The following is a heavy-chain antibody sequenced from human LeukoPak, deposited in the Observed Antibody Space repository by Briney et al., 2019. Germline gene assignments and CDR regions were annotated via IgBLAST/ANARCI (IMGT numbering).Heavy chain of an antibody. J-gene: IGHJ6*02. Sequence: GSLRLSCAASGFTFSSYGMHWVRQAPGKGLEWVAVIWYDGSNKYYADSVKGRFTISRDNSKNTLYLQMNSLRAEDTAVYYCASNIAVAGTIGNGMDVWGQGTTVTVSS. D-gene: IGHD6-19*01. V-gene: IGHV3-33*01. CDR1: GFTFSSYG. CDR2: IWYDGSNK. CDR3: ASNIAVAGTIGNGMDV.